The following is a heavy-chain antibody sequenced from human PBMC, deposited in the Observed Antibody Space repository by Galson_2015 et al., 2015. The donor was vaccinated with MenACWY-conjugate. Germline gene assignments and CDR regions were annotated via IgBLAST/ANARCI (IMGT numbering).Heavy chain of an antibody. Sequence: SCKASGYTFTSYGITWVRQAPGQGLEWMGWISAYNGNTKYEQKLQGRVTMTTDTSTSTAYMELRSLRSDDTAVYYCARGERYPYSSTLGTTYWGQGTLVTVSS. CDR1: GYTFTSYG. CDR3: ARGERYPYSSTLGTTY. CDR2: ISAYNGNT. D-gene: IGHD6-13*01. V-gene: IGHV1-18*04. J-gene: IGHJ4*02.